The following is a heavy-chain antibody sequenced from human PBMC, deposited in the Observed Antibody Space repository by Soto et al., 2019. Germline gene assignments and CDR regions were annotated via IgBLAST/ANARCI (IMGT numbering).Heavy chain of an antibody. J-gene: IGHJ6*02. Sequence: GGSLRLSCTASGFTFSIYAMHWVRQAPGKGLDWVSIISFDGKKIDYAGSVRGRFTISRDNSQNTLYLQMDSLTTEDTAVYYCARRDFYCRGRNCFSGDYAMDVWGQGTTVTVSS. CDR1: GFTFSIYA. D-gene: IGHD2-15*01. CDR3: ARRDFYCRGRNCFSGDYAMDV. CDR2: ISFDGKKI. V-gene: IGHV3-30*04.